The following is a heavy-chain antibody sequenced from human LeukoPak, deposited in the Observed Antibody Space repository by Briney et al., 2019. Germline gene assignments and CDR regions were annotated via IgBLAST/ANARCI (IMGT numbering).Heavy chain of an antibody. V-gene: IGHV4-59*01. CDR1: GGSFSGDY. Sequence: PSETLSLTCAVYGGSFSGDYWSWIRQPPGKGLEWIGYIYYSGSANYNPSLKSRVTISVDTSNNQFSLKLSSVTAADTAVYYCARDSGDYGDYYFDYWGQGTPVTVSS. CDR3: ARDSGDYGDYYFDY. J-gene: IGHJ4*02. CDR2: IYYSGSA. D-gene: IGHD4-17*01.